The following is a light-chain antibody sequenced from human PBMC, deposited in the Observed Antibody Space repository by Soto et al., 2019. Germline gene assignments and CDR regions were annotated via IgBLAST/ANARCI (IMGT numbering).Light chain of an antibody. J-gene: IGLJ2*01. CDR1: SSDVGSYNL. CDR2: EGS. Sequence: QSALTQPASVSGSPGQSITISCTGISSDVGSYNLVSWYQQHPGNAPKVMIYEGSKRPSGVSNRFSGSRPGNTASLTISGLQAEDEAHYYCSSYAGSSTHVVFGGGTKLTVL. CDR3: SSYAGSSTHVV. V-gene: IGLV2-23*01.